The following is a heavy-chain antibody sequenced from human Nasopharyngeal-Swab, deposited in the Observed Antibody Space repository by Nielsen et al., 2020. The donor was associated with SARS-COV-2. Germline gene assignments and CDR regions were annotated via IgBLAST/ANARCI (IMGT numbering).Heavy chain of an antibody. J-gene: IGHJ4*02. Sequence: ASVKVSCKASGYTYTNYGLNWVRQAPGQGLEWMGWISTSSGNTLYAQNIQGRVTMTTDTSTNTAYIELSSLRSDDTAVYYCARGFNWNDFDYWGQGTLVTVSS. D-gene: IGHD1-1*01. V-gene: IGHV1-18*04. CDR1: GYTYTNYG. CDR2: ISTSSGNT. CDR3: ARGFNWNDFDY.